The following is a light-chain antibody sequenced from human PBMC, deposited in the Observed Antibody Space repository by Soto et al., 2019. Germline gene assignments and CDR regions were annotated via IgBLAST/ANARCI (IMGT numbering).Light chain of an antibody. V-gene: IGKV1-5*01. CDR2: DAS. CDR1: QSISRW. Sequence: DIQMTRSPSTLSASVGDRVTITCRASQSISRWLAWSQQKPGKAPKLLIYDASSLDSGVPSRFSGSGSGTEFTLTIRSLQADDFETEYCQQYNSYPTFGQGTRLEIK. J-gene: IGKJ5*01. CDR3: QQYNSYPT.